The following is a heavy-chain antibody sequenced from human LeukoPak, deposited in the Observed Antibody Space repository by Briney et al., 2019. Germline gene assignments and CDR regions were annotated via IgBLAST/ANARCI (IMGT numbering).Heavy chain of an antibody. Sequence: GGSLRLSCAASGFSFSSHGMNWVRHAPGKGLEWVSSISKSGTYIYYADSVRGRFTISRDNANNSLYLQMNSLRGEDTAMYYCARGSGTHFWGQGTRVTVSS. CDR3: ARGSGTHF. J-gene: IGHJ4*02. D-gene: IGHD3-10*01. CDR2: ISKSGTYI. CDR1: GFSFSSHG. V-gene: IGHV3-21*01.